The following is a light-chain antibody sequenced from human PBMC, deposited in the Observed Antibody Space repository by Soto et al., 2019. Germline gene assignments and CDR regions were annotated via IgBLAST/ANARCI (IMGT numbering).Light chain of an antibody. CDR3: QQYHNLWT. V-gene: IGKV3-15*01. CDR1: QSVATN. J-gene: IGKJ1*01. CDR2: RAS. Sequence: EIVMTQSPATLSVSPGERATLSCRASQSVATNLAWYQQKPGQPPRLLIYRASTKATGTPARFSGSGSGTEFTLTITSPQSEDFALYYCQQYHNLWTFGQGTKVDIK.